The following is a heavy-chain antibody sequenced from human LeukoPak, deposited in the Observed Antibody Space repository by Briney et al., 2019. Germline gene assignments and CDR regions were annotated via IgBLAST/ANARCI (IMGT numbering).Heavy chain of an antibody. D-gene: IGHD6-19*01. CDR3: TRYDNSGWYKGIDY. J-gene: IGHJ4*02. Sequence: PGGSLRLSCAASGFTFSSYTMNWVRQAPGKGLEWVSLISSRSSYISYADSVKGRFTISRGNAKNSLYLQMNSLRAEDTAVYYCTRYDNSGWYKGIDYWGQGTLVSVSS. CDR1: GFTFSSYT. V-gene: IGHV3-21*01. CDR2: ISSRSSYI.